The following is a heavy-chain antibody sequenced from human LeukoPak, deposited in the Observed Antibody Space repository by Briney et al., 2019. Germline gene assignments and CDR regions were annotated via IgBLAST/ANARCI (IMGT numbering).Heavy chain of an antibody. J-gene: IGHJ6*03. CDR2: IHHSGST. Sequence: KTSGTLSLTCAVSGGSISSNNWWSWVRQPPGKGLEWIGEIHHSGSTNYNPSLKSRVTMSVDKSKNQFSLKLSSVTAADTAVYYCARAFYPGYYSYMAVWGKGTTVTVSS. CDR3: ARAFYPGYYSYMAV. V-gene: IGHV4-4*02. D-gene: IGHD3-3*02. CDR1: GGSISSNNW.